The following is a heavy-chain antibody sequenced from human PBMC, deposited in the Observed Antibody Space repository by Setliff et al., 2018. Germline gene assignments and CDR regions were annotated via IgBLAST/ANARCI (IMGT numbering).Heavy chain of an antibody. CDR3: ARYDSSGYHDAFDI. D-gene: IGHD3-22*01. V-gene: IGHV5-51*01. J-gene: IGHJ3*02. Sequence: PGESLKISCKGSGYSFTSYWIGWVRQMPGKGLEWMGIIFPGNSDTRYSPSFQGQVTISADKSISTAHLQWSSLKASDTAMYYCARYDSSGYHDAFDIWGQGTMVTVSS. CDR2: IFPGNSDT. CDR1: GYSFTSYW.